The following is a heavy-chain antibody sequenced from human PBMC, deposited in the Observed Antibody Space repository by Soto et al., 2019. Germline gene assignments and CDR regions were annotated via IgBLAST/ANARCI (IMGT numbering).Heavy chain of an antibody. Sequence: PGGSLRLSCAASGFTFSSYSMNWVRQAPGKGLEWVSSISSSSSYIYYADSVKGRFTISRDNAKNSLYLQMNSLRAEDTAVYYCARGTIAARLPFDYWGQGXLVTVYS. CDR1: GFTFSSYS. CDR3: ARGTIAARLPFDY. J-gene: IGHJ4*02. V-gene: IGHV3-21*01. D-gene: IGHD6-6*01. CDR2: ISSSSSYI.